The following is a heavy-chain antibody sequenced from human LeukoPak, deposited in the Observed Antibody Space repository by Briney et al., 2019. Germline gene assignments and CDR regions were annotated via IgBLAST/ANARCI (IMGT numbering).Heavy chain of an antibody. J-gene: IGHJ4*02. CDR2: IYHTGST. CDR1: GGSISSGLYS. D-gene: IGHD3-22*01. V-gene: IGHV4-30-2*05. CDR3: ASNYYDSSGYYILPSD. Sequence: SGTLSLTCDVSGGSISSGLYSWSWIRQPLGKGLEWIGYIYHTGSTYYNPSLKSRVTISVDTSKNQFSLKLSSVTAADTAVYYCASNYYDSSGYYILPSDWGQGTLVTVSS.